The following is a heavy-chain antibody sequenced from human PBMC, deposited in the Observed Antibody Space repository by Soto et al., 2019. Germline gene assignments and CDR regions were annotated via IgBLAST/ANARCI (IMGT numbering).Heavy chain of an antibody. D-gene: IGHD6-19*01. Sequence: EVQLVESGGGLVKPGGSLRLSCAASGFTFSNAWMSWVRQAPGKGLEWVGRIKSKTDGGTPDYAAPVKGRFTISRDDSKNTLYLQMNSLKTEDTAVYYCTTEEQWLRIYFDYWGQGTLVTVSS. CDR1: GFTFSNAW. CDR3: TTEEQWLRIYFDY. V-gene: IGHV3-15*01. J-gene: IGHJ4*02. CDR2: IKSKTDGGTP.